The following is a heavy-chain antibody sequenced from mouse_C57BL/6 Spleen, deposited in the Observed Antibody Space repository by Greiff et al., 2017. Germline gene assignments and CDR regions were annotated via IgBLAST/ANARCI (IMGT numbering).Heavy chain of an antibody. J-gene: IGHJ1*03. CDR3: ARPLYDYDEYFDV. CDR2: INPGSGGT. CDR1: GYAFTNYL. V-gene: IGHV1-54*01. D-gene: IGHD2-4*01. Sequence: QVQLQQSGAELVRPGTSVKVSCKASGYAFTNYLIEWVKQRPGQGLEWIGVINPGSGGTNYNEKFMGKATLTADKSSSTAYMQLSSLTSEDSAVYFCARPLYDYDEYFDVWGTGTTVTVSS.